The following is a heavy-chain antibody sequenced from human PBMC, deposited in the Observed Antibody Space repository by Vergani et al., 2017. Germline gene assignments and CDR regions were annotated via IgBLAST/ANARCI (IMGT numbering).Heavy chain of an antibody. CDR2: IYYSGST. J-gene: IGHJ4*02. CDR3: ARIASYYGSGSYRTGGPFDY. V-gene: IGHV4-31*03. Sequence: QVQLQESGPGLVKPSQTLSLTCTVSGGSISSGGYYWSWIRQHPGKGLEWIGYIYYSGSTYYNPSLKSRVTISVDTSKNQFSLKLSSVIAADTAVYYCARIASYYGSGSYRTGGPFDYWGQGTLVTVSS. CDR1: GGSISSGGYY. D-gene: IGHD3-10*01.